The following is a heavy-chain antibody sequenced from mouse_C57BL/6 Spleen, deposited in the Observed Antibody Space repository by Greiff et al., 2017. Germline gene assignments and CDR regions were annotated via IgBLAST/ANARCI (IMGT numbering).Heavy chain of an antibody. CDR1: GYSITSGYY. CDR2: ISYDGSN. J-gene: IGHJ2*01. Sequence: EVKLQESGPGLVKPSQSLSLTCSVTGYSITSGYYWNWIRQFPGNKLEWMGYISYDGSNNYNPSLKNRISITRDTSKNQFFLKLNSVTTEDTATYYCAGGYDGCFDYWGQGTTLTVSS. V-gene: IGHV3-6*01. CDR3: AGGYDGCFDY. D-gene: IGHD2-2*01.